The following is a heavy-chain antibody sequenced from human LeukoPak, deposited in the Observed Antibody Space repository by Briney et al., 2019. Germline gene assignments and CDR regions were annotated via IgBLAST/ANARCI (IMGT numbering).Heavy chain of an antibody. CDR3: ASGYSYGHFDY. CDR2: IYYSGST. J-gene: IGHJ4*02. CDR1: GGSISSYY. Sequence: SETLSLICTVSGGSISSYYWSWIRQPPGKGPEWIGYIYYSGSTNCNPSLKSRVTVSVDTSKKQFSLKLSSVTAADTAVYYCASGYSYGHFDYWGQGTLVTVSS. D-gene: IGHD5-18*01. V-gene: IGHV4-59*01.